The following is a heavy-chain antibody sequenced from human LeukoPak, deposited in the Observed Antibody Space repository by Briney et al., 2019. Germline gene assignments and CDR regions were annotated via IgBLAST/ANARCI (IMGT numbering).Heavy chain of an antibody. Sequence: GGSLRLSCAASGFTFNDHGMNWVRQVPGKGLEWVSGITWNGGTTGYVDSVKGRFTIPRDNAKNSLYLQMNSLRAEDTALYHCARDRSYGSFDYWGQGTLVTVSS. CDR1: GFTFNDHG. CDR2: ITWNGGTT. J-gene: IGHJ4*02. V-gene: IGHV3-20*01. CDR3: ARDRSYGSFDY. D-gene: IGHD5-18*01.